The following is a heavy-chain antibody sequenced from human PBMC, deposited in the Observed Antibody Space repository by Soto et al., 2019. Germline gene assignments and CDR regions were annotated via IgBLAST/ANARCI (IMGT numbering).Heavy chain of an antibody. V-gene: IGHV1-69*13. CDR3: AREAYCGGDCYYYFDY. CDR1: GRTFSSYA. Sequence: SVKVSCTASGRTFSSYAISWVRQAPGQGLEWMGGIIPIFGTANYARKFQGRVTITADESTSTAYMELSSLRSEDTAVYYCAREAYCGGDCYYYFDYWGQGTLVTVSS. D-gene: IGHD2-21*02. CDR2: IIPIFGTA. J-gene: IGHJ4*02.